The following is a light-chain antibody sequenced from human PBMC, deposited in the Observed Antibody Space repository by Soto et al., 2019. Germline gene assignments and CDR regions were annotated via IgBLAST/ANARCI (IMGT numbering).Light chain of an antibody. CDR2: EVT. J-gene: IGLJ1*01. Sequence: QSVLTQPPSASGSPGQSVTISCSGTSNDIGDYDYVSWYQQHPGKAPKLIIYEVTKRPSGVPDRFSGSKSGNTASLTVSGLQAEDEGTYYCSSYGGYNKVVFGTVTKLTVL. CDR3: SSYGGYNKVV. CDR1: SNDIGDYDY. V-gene: IGLV2-8*01.